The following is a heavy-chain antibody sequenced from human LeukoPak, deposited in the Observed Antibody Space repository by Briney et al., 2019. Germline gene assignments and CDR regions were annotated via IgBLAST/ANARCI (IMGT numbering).Heavy chain of an antibody. CDR2: IHYSGNT. CDR1: GASISSYF. D-gene: IGHD3-22*01. CDR3: TRFYDTSGPHFHY. Sequence: SETLSLTCTVSGASISSYFWSWIRQPPGKGLEWIGDIHYSGNTNYNPSLKSRVTISVDTSKNQFSLKLTSVTAADTAVYYCTRFYDTSGPHFHYWGQGTLVTVSS. J-gene: IGHJ4*02. V-gene: IGHV4-59*01.